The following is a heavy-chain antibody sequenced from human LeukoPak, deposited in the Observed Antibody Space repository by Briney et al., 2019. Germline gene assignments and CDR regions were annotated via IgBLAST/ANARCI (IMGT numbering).Heavy chain of an antibody. Sequence: PSETLSLTCTVSGGSISSSSYYWGWIRQPPGKGLELIGSIYYSGSTYYNPSLKSRVTISVDTSKNQFSLKLSSVTAADTAVYYCARDKAVAGRFDYWGQGTLVTVSS. J-gene: IGHJ4*02. CDR1: GGSISSSSYY. CDR3: ARDKAVAGRFDY. V-gene: IGHV4-39*07. CDR2: IYYSGST. D-gene: IGHD6-19*01.